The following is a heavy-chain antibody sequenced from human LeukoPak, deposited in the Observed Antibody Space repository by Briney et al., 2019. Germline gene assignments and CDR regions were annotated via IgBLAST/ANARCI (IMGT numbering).Heavy chain of an antibody. V-gene: IGHV3-21*01. D-gene: IGHD5-24*01. CDR1: GFTFSSYA. CDR2: ISSSSSYI. Sequence: GGSLRLSCAASGFTFSSYAMSWVRQAPGKGLEWVSSISSSSSYIYYADSVKGRFTISRDNAKNSLYLQMNSLRAEDTAVYYCARERMATNKSNDYWGQGTLVTVSS. J-gene: IGHJ4*02. CDR3: ARERMATNKSNDY.